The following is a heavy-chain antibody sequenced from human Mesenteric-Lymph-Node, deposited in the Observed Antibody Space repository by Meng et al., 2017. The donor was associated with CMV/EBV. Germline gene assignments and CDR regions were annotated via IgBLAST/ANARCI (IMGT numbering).Heavy chain of an antibody. D-gene: IGHD3/OR15-3a*01. CDR3: ARHSLHKPYDFWRD. V-gene: IGHV4-39*01. CDR1: GGSISTTSFY. CDR2: IFYRGTT. J-gene: IGHJ4*02. Sequence: SGGSISTTSFYWGWIRQSPGKGLEWVGSIFYRGTTYYNPSLKSRVTISVDTSKNQFSLTLSSVTAADTTIYYCARHSLHKPYDFWRDWGQGTLVTVSS.